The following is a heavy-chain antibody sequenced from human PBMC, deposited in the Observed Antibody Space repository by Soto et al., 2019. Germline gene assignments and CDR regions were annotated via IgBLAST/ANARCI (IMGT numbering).Heavy chain of an antibody. V-gene: IGHV4-34*01. Sequence: SETLSLTCAVYGGSFSGYYWSWIRQPPGKRLEWIGEINHSGSTNYNPSLKSRVTISVDTSKNQFSLKLSSVTAADTAVYYCARGLSYYYGSGSYGSASYYYYYMDVSGKGTTVTVSS. CDR1: GGSFSGYY. J-gene: IGHJ6*03. CDR3: ARGLSYYYGSGSYGSASYYYYYMDV. D-gene: IGHD3-10*01. CDR2: INHSGST.